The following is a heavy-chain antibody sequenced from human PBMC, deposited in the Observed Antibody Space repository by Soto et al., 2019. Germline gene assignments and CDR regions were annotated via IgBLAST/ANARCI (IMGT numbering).Heavy chain of an antibody. CDR3: ARALTAGLYYDDIWGTYLPKSYALDV. D-gene: IGHD3-16*01. V-gene: IGHV3-7*01. J-gene: IGHJ6*02. CDR1: GFTFNSYW. CDR2: IKQDGSEK. Sequence: PGGSLRLSCAASGFTFNSYWMRWVRQAPGKGLEWVANIKQDGSEKYYVDSVKGRFTVSRDNAENSLYLQMNSLRDEDTTVYYCARALTAGLYYDDIWGTYLPKSYALDVWGPGTTVTVSS.